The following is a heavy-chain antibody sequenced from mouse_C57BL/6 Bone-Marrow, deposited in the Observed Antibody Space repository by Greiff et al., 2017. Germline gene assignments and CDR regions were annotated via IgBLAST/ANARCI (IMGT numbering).Heavy chain of an antibody. Sequence: QVQLQQPGAELVKPGASVKLSCKASGYTFTSYWMQWVKQRPGQGLEWIGEIDPSDSYTNYNQKFKGKATWTVDTSSSTAYMQLSSLTSEDSAVYYCAREGLLGYFDVWGTGTTVTVSS. D-gene: IGHD2-3*01. CDR2: IDPSDSYT. CDR3: AREGLLGYFDV. J-gene: IGHJ1*03. V-gene: IGHV1-50*01. CDR1: GYTFTSYW.